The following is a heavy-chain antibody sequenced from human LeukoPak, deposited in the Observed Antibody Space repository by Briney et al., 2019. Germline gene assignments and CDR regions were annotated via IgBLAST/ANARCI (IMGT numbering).Heavy chain of an antibody. CDR1: GGSISSYY. CDR2: IYYSGST. CDR3: ARVAKVGAPYFDY. Sequence: PSETLSLTCTVSGGSISSYYWSWIRQPPGKGLDWIGYIYYSGSTNYNPSLKSRVTISVDTSKKQFSLKLSSVTAADTAVYYCARVAKVGAPYFDYWGQGTLVTVSS. V-gene: IGHV4-59*01. D-gene: IGHD1-26*01. J-gene: IGHJ4*02.